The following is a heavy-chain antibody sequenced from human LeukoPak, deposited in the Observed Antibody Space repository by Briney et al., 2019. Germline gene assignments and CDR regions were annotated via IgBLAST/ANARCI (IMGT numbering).Heavy chain of an antibody. Sequence: AGSLRLSCEASGFIFSNYYMAWVRQFPGQGLEWLADMNSNGKIISYADAVKGRFIISRDNAKNSLYLQMNSLRADDTAVYFCARDRRTGYPPYFYYFMDVWGKGTTVTVSS. CDR1: GFIFSNYY. J-gene: IGHJ6*03. CDR2: MNSNGKII. CDR3: ARDRRTGYPPYFYYFMDV. V-gene: IGHV3-11*04. D-gene: IGHD3/OR15-3a*01.